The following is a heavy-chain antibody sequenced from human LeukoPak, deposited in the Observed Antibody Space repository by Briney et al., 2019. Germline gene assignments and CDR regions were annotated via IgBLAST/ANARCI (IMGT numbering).Heavy chain of an antibody. Sequence: SVKVSCKASGGTFNGYAISWVRQAPGQGLEWMGGIIPIFGTANYAQKFQGRVTITTDESTSTAYMELSSLRSEDTAVYYCARVTYSSSWYDYFDYWGQGTLVTVSS. CDR3: ARVTYSSSWYDYFDY. CDR1: GGTFNGYA. CDR2: IIPIFGTA. J-gene: IGHJ4*02. V-gene: IGHV1-69*05. D-gene: IGHD6-13*01.